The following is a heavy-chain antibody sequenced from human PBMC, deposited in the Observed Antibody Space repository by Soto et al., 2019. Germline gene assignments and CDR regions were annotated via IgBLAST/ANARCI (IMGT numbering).Heavy chain of an antibody. D-gene: IGHD2-8*01. Sequence: QVQLVESGGGVVQPGRSLRLSCAASGFTFSSYAMHWVRQAPGKGLEWVAVISYDGSNKYYADSVKGRFTISRDNYKNTLYLQMNSLRAEDTAVYYCARDHCTNGVCIGYFQHWGQGTLVTVSS. V-gene: IGHV3-30-3*01. J-gene: IGHJ1*01. CDR1: GFTFSSYA. CDR3: ARDHCTNGVCIGYFQH. CDR2: ISYDGSNK.